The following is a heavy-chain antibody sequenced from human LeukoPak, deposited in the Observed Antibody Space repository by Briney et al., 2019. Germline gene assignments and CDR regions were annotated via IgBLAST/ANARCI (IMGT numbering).Heavy chain of an antibody. D-gene: IGHD6-13*01. CDR1: GFSFKDYY. CDR2: INVNGGAM. CDR3: ARGPRILAAGSYYFDY. V-gene: IGHV3-11*01. Sequence: GGSLRLSCAASGFSFKDYYFSWIRQAPGKGLEWVSFINVNGGAMYYADFVKGRFTISRDNAKSSLYLEMNSLRVEDTAAYYCARGPRILAAGSYYFDYWGQGSLVTVPS. J-gene: IGHJ4*02.